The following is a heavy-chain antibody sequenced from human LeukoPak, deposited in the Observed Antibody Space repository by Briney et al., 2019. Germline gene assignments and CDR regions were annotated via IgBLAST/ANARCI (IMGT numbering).Heavy chain of an antibody. Sequence: NPSETLSLTCTVSGGSISSYYWSWIRQPPGKGLEWIGYIYYSGSTTYNPSLKSRVTISVDTSKNQFSLKLTPVTAADTAVYYCARGVPEYYDIWSGYFYYFDYWGEGTLVTASS. J-gene: IGHJ4*02. CDR2: IYYSGST. V-gene: IGHV4-59*01. CDR1: GGSISSYY. CDR3: ARGVPEYYDIWSGYFYYFDY. D-gene: IGHD3-3*01.